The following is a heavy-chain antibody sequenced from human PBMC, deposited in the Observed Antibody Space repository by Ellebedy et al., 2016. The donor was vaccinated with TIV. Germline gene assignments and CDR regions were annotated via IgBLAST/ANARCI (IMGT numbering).Heavy chain of an antibody. CDR3: ARGGNQLLLWGTDY. Sequence: SETLSLXXTVSGGSISSYYWSWIRQPPGKGLEWIGYIYYSGSTNYNPSLKSRVTISVDTSKNQFSLKLSSVTAADTAVYYCARGGNQLLLWGTDYWGQGTLVTVSS. V-gene: IGHV4-59*01. D-gene: IGHD2-2*01. CDR1: GGSISSYY. J-gene: IGHJ4*02. CDR2: IYYSGST.